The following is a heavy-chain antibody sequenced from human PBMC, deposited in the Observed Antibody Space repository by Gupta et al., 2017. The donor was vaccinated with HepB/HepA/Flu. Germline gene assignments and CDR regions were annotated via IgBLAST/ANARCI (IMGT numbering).Heavy chain of an antibody. CDR1: GFIFSTFA. J-gene: IGHJ5*02. CDR2: ISNDGNSK. D-gene: IGHD3-22*01. Sequence: LEESGGGVVQAGRSLGLPCAASGFIFSTFAIHWGRRAPGKGLEWVAMISNDGNSKYYEDSVKGRFANSRDNSKNAVSLQMDSLRAADTAVYYCTRDWYSSGSSRFDPWGQGTQVTVSS. V-gene: IGHV3-30*03. CDR3: TRDWYSSGSSRFDP.